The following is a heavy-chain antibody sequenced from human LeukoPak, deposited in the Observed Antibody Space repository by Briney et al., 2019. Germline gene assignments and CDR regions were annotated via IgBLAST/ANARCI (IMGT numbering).Heavy chain of an antibody. CDR3: ARDKGCSGGSCNLLYYFDY. CDR2: MNPNSGNT. V-gene: IGHV1-8*02. J-gene: IGHJ4*02. CDR1: GYTFTSYD. Sequence: ASVKVSCKASGYTFTSYDINWVRQATGQGLEWMGWMNPNSGNTGYAQKFQGRVTMTRDTSTSTVYMELSSLRSEDTAVYYCARDKGCSGGSCNLLYYFDYWGQGTLVTVSS. D-gene: IGHD2-15*01.